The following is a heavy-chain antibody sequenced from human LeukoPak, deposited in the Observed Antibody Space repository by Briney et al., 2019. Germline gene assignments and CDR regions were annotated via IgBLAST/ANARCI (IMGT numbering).Heavy chain of an antibody. V-gene: IGHV4-34*01. CDR2: INHSGST. CDR1: GGSISSYY. Sequence: ASETLSLTCTVSGGSISSYYWSWIRQPPGKGLEWIGEINHSGSTNYNPSLKSRVTISVDTSKNQFSLKLSSVTAADTAVYYCARAPLDAFDIWGQGTMVTVSS. J-gene: IGHJ3*02. CDR3: ARAPLDAFDI.